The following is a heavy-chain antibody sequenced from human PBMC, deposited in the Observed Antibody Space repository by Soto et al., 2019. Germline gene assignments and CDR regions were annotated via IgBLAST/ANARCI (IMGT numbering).Heavy chain of an antibody. CDR3: ARVGTMVRGVITAFDY. CDR1: GGSISSGSYY. V-gene: IGHV4-31*03. CDR2: IYYSGST. Sequence: QVQLQESGPGLVKPSQTLSLTCTVSGGSISSGSYYWSWIRQHPGKGLEWIGYIYYSGSTYYNPSLKSRVTLSVDTSKNQFSLKLSSVTAADTAVYYCARVGTMVRGVITAFDYWGQGTLVTVSS. D-gene: IGHD3-10*01. J-gene: IGHJ4*02.